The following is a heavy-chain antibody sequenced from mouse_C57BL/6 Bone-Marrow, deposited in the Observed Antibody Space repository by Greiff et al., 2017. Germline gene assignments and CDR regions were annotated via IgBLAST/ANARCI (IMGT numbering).Heavy chain of an antibody. V-gene: IGHV1-55*01. J-gene: IGHJ4*01. D-gene: IGHD1-1*01. CDR1: GYTFTSYW. CDR3: ARRDLLRIVGDY. CDR2: IYPGSGST. Sequence: QVQLQQPGAELVKPGASVKMSCKASGYTFTSYWITWVKQRPGQGLAWIGDIYPGSGSTNYNEKFKSKATLTVDTSSSTAYMQLSSLTSEDSAVYCCARRDLLRIVGDYWGERSSVIVSP.